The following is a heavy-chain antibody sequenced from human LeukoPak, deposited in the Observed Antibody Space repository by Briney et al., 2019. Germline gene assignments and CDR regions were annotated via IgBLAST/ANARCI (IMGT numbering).Heavy chain of an antibody. CDR2: ISGDNGNT. D-gene: IGHD3-22*01. V-gene: IGHV1-18*01. J-gene: IGHJ4*02. CDR3: ARDSDRSSYYRY. CDR1: VYTFTNYG. Sequence: ASVKVSFKSTVYTFTNYGITWVRQAPGQGLEWMGWISGDNGNTYYAQKLQGRVTMTTDTSTSTAYMELRSLRSDDTAVYYCARDSDRSSYYRYWSQGTLVTVSS.